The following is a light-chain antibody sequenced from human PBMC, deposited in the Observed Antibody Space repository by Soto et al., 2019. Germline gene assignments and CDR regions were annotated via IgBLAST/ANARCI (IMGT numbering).Light chain of an antibody. CDR2: DVT. CDR1: TSDVGGYNY. V-gene: IGLV2-11*01. CDR3: CSYAGSSSSLI. Sequence: QSALSQPRSVSGSPGQSVTISCTGSTSDVGGYNYVSWFQQHPGKAPKLLIYDVTKRPSVVPDRFSGSKSANTASLTISGLQGEDEADYFCCSYAGSSSSLIFGGGTKLTVL. J-gene: IGLJ2*01.